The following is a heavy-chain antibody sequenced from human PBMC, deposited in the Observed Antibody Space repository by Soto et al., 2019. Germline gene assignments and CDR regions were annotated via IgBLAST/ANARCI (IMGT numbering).Heavy chain of an antibody. CDR3: AKEGSSALYYFDC. V-gene: IGHV3-23*01. CDR2: ISGSGGST. CDR1: GFTFSSYA. Sequence: EVQLLESGGGLVQPGGSLRLSCGASGFTFSSYAMSWVRQAPGKGMEWVSTISGSGGSTYYADSVKGRFNISRDSSRNTLYLQMNSLRAEDTALYYCAKEGSSALYYFDCLGQGTLVTVSS. J-gene: IGHJ4*02. D-gene: IGHD2-15*01.